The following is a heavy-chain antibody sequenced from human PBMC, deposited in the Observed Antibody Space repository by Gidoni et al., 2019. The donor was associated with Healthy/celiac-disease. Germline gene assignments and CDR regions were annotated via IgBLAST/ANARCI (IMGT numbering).Heavy chain of an antibody. CDR2: IYHSGGT. D-gene: IGHD1-26*01. J-gene: IGHJ4*02. V-gene: IGHV4-38-2*02. Sequence: QVQLQDSGPGLVKPSETLSLTCTVSGYSISSGYYWGWIRQPPGKGLEWIGSIYHSGGTYYNPSLKSRVTISVDTSKNQFSLKLSSVTAADTAVYYGASWVGAYDYWGQGTLVTVAS. CDR3: ASWVGAYDY. CDR1: GYSISSGYY.